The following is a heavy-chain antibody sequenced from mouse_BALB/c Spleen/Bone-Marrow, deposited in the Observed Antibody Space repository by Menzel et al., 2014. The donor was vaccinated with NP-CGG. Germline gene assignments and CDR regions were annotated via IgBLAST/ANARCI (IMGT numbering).Heavy chain of an antibody. CDR1: GYTFTDYA. CDR3: AREGNGNLDY. V-gene: IGHV1S137*01. CDR2: ISTYYGDA. J-gene: IGHJ2*01. D-gene: IGHD2-1*01. Sequence: VKLMESGAELVRPGVSVKISCKGSGYTFTDYAMHWVKQSHAKSLEWIGVISTYYGDASYNQKSKGKATMTVDKSSSTAYMELARLTSEDSAIYYCAREGNGNLDYWGQGTTLTVSS.